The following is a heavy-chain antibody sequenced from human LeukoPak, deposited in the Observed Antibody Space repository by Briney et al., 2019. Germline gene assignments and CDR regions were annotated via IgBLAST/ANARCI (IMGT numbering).Heavy chain of an antibody. D-gene: IGHD3-22*01. CDR3: AREGPYFHDSSDYYSASWFDP. V-gene: IGHV4-4*07. Sequence: PSETLSLTCTVSGGSISSYYWSWIRQPAGKGLEWIGRIYTSRSTTYNPSLKSRVTMSVDTSKNQFSLKQSSVTATDTAVYYCAREGPYFHDSSDYYSASWFDPWGQGTLVTVSS. CDR1: GGSISSYY. J-gene: IGHJ5*02. CDR2: IYTSRST.